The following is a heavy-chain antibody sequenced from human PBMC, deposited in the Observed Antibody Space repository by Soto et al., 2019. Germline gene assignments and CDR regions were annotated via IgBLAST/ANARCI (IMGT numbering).Heavy chain of an antibody. D-gene: IGHD2-15*01. Sequence: GESLKISCKGSGYSFTSYWIGWVRQMPGKGLEWMGIIYPGDSDTRYSPSFQGQVTISADKSISTAYLQWSSLKAPDTAMYYCAKQFCGGSCYSRWLDPWGQGTLVTVS. CDR3: AKQFCGGSCYSRWLDP. J-gene: IGHJ5*02. CDR1: GYSFTSYW. V-gene: IGHV5-51*01. CDR2: IYPGDSDT.